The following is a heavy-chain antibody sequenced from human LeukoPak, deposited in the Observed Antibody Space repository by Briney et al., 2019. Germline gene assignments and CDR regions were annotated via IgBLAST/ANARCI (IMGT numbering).Heavy chain of an antibody. Sequence: ASVKVSFKASGYTFTSYGISWVRQAPGQGLEWMGWISAYNGNTNYAQKLQGRVTMTTDTSASTAYMELRSLRSDDTAVYYCARWLLPLDFDYWGQGTLVTVSS. V-gene: IGHV1-18*01. CDR3: ARWLLPLDFDY. CDR2: ISAYNGNT. D-gene: IGHD3-22*01. CDR1: GYTFTSYG. J-gene: IGHJ4*02.